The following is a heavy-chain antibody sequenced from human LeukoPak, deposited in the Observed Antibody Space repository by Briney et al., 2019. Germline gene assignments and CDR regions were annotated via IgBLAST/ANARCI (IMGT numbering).Heavy chain of an antibody. Sequence: SETLSLTCTVSGGSISSHYWSWIRQPPGKRLEWIGYIYYSGSTNYNPSLKSRVTISVDTSKNQFSLKLSSVTAADTAVYYCARYYYDSSGYYIDGHFDYWGQGTLVTVSS. CDR2: IYYSGST. CDR3: ARYYYDSSGYYIDGHFDY. D-gene: IGHD3-22*01. J-gene: IGHJ4*02. V-gene: IGHV4-59*11. CDR1: GGSISSHY.